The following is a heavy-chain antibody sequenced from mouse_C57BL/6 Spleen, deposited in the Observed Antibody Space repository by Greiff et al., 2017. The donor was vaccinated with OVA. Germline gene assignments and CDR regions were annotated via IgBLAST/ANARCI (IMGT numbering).Heavy chain of an antibody. Sequence: VQLQQPGAELVMPGASVKLSCKASGYTFTSYWMHWVKQRPGQGLEWIGEIDPSDSYTNYNQKFKGKSTLTVDKSSSTAYMQLSSLTSEDSAVYYCARRGGGYLYYFDYWGQGTTLTVSS. CDR3: ARRGGGYLYYFDY. CDR1: GYTFTSYW. J-gene: IGHJ2*01. D-gene: IGHD2-2*01. V-gene: IGHV1-69*01. CDR2: IDPSDSYT.